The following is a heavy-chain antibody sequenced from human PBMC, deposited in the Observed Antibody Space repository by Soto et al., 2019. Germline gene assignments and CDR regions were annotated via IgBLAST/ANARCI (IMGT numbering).Heavy chain of an antibody. CDR1: RDSFTSYW. V-gene: IGHV5-10-1*01. J-gene: IGHJ6*02. Sequence: ECLRIACTGSRDSFTSYWIRWVRQMPGEGLEWMGRIDPSDSYTNYSPSFQGHVTISADRSISTAYLQWSSLKASDTAMYYCARTGYSSSWYPSDVWGQGTTVTV. CDR2: IDPSDSYT. CDR3: ARTGYSSSWYPSDV. D-gene: IGHD6-13*01.